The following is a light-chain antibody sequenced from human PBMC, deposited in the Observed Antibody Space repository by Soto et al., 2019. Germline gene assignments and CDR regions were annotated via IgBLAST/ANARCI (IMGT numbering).Light chain of an antibody. Sequence: EIVMTQSPATLSVSPGERATLSCRASQSVGNYVAWYQQKPGQAPRLLISDASDRAAGVPVRFSGSGSGTDFTLTISSLEPEDFAVYFCQQRNDWPWTFGQGTKVDI. V-gene: IGKV3-11*01. J-gene: IGKJ1*01. CDR1: QSVGNY. CDR2: DAS. CDR3: QQRNDWPWT.